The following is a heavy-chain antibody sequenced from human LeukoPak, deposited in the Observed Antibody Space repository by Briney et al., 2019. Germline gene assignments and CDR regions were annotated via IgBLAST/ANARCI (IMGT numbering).Heavy chain of an antibody. CDR3: ARDSSGTLSGGGWFDP. D-gene: IGHD6-19*01. J-gene: IGHJ5*02. V-gene: IGHV4-38-2*02. Sequence: SETLSLTCSVSNYSISDGYYWGWIRQPPGKGLEWIGGVYHSGATYYTPSLKSRVTISVDTSKNQFSLNLTSVTAADTAVYYCARDSSGTLSGGGWFDPWGQGTLVTVSS. CDR2: VYHSGAT. CDR1: NYSISDGYY.